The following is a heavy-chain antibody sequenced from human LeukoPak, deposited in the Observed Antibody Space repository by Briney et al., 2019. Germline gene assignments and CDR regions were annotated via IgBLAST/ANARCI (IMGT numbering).Heavy chain of an antibody. CDR3: AREHTAGSELD. V-gene: IGHV4-59*01. CDR1: GGSISSYY. J-gene: IGHJ3*01. D-gene: IGHD5-18*01. CDR2: IYYSGST. Sequence: SETLSLTCTVSGGSISSYYWSWIRQPPGKGLEWIGYIYYSGSTNYNPSLKSRVTISVDTSKNQFSLKLSSVTAADTAVYYCAREHTAGSELDWGQGTMVTVSS.